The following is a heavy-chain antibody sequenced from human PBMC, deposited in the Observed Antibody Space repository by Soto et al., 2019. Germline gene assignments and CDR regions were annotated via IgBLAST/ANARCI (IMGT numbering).Heavy chain of an antibody. V-gene: IGHV3-23*01. CDR3: TKGGIPRRYNIPKVDFDY. CDR2: ISGSGATT. J-gene: IGHJ4*02. Sequence: GGSLRLSCAASGFIFSNYAMSWVRQAPGRGLEWVSAISGSGATTYYPDSVKGRLTISRDNSKNTLYLQMNNLRADDTAVYYCTKGGIPRRYNIPKVDFDYWGQGS. CDR1: GFIFSNYA. D-gene: IGHD1-1*01.